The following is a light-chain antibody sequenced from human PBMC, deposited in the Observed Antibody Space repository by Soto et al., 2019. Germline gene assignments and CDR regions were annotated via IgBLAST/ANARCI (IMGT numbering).Light chain of an antibody. V-gene: IGKV3-20*01. J-gene: IGKJ1*01. CDR1: QTVSGTH. Sequence: EVVLTQSPDTLSLSPGERATLSCRASQTVSGTHLAWYQQKSGQTPRLLIYGSSSRASDTPHRFSGSGSGTDFTPTITRLEPEDFAVYYCQQYARSPWTFGQGTKLEIK. CDR2: GSS. CDR3: QQYARSPWT.